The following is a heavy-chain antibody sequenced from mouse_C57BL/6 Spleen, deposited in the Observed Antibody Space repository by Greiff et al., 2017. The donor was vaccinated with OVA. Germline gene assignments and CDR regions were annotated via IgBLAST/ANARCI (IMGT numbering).Heavy chain of an antibody. V-gene: IGHV1-54*01. D-gene: IGHD1-1*01. CDR1: GYAFTNYL. CDR2: INPGSGGT. Sequence: VQLQQSGAELVRPGTSVKVSCKASGYAFTNYLIEWVKQRPGQGLEWIGVINPGSGGTNYNEKFKGKATLTADKSSSTAYMQLSSLTSEDSAVYFCARGDYYGSREDYYAMDYWGQGTSVTVSA. CDR3: ARGDYYGSREDYYAMDY. J-gene: IGHJ4*01.